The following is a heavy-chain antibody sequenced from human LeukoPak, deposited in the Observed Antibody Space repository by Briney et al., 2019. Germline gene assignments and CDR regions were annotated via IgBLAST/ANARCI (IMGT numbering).Heavy chain of an antibody. D-gene: IGHD3-22*01. CDR3: AIYDSSDY. Sequence: ASVKISCKASGYTFTSYGISWVRKAPGQGLEWMGWISAYNGNTNYAQNLQGRVTMTTDTSTSTAYMELRSLRSDDTAVYYCAIYDSSDYWGQGTLVTVSS. J-gene: IGHJ4*02. V-gene: IGHV1-18*01. CDR1: GYTFTSYG. CDR2: ISAYNGNT.